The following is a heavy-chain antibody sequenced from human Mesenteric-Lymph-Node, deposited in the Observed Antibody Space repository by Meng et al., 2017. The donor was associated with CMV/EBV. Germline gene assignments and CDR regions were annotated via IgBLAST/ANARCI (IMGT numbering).Heavy chain of an antibody. J-gene: IGHJ4*02. Sequence: GGSLRLSCAASGFTVSSNYMTWVRQAPGKGLEWVSLIYSGGSTYYADSVKGRFTISRDNSKNTLYLQMNSLRTEDTAVYYCARDRRYCSSTSCYYCFDYWGQGTLVTVSS. CDR1: GFTVSSNY. CDR3: ARDRRYCSSTSCYYCFDY. V-gene: IGHV3-66*02. CDR2: IYSGGST. D-gene: IGHD2-2*01.